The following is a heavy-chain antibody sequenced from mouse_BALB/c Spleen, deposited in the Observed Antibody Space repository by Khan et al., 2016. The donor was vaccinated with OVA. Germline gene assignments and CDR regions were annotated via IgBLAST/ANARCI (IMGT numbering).Heavy chain of an antibody. V-gene: IGHV3-2*02. J-gene: IGHJ2*01. CDR3: ARWGNAYFDY. Sequence: EVELVESGPGLVKPSQSLSLTCTVTGYSITSDYAWNWIRQFPGNKLEWMGYISYSGSTSYNPSLKSRISITRYTSKNQFFLQLNSVTTEDTATYYCARWGNAYFDYWGQGTTLTVSS. CDR2: ISYSGST. CDR1: GYSITSDYA.